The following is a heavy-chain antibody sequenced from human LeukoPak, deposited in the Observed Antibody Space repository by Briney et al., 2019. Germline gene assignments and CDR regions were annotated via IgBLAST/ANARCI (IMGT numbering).Heavy chain of an antibody. Sequence: GESLRLSCAASGFTFSAYWMHWVRHAPGKGLVWVSRVKYDGSTTTYADSVKGRFTISRDNAKNILYLQMNSLRVEDTAVYYCARDLDWLLFDYWGQGTLVTVSS. J-gene: IGHJ4*02. CDR2: VKYDGSTT. CDR3: ARDLDWLLFDY. D-gene: IGHD3-9*01. V-gene: IGHV3-74*01. CDR1: GFTFSAYW.